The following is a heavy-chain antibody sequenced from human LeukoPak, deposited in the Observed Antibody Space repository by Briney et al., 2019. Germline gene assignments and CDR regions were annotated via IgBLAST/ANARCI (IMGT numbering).Heavy chain of an antibody. CDR3: AIASVAVAGKGWFDP. Sequence: PGGSLRLSCAASGFTFSDYYMSWIRQAPGKGLEWIGTLSYRGNTYYNPSLRSRVTISVDSSKNHFSLNLRSVTASDTAVYYCAIASVAVAGKGWFDPWGQGILVTVSS. CDR1: GFTFSDYY. D-gene: IGHD6-19*01. J-gene: IGHJ5*02. V-gene: IGHV4-59*05. CDR2: LSYRGNT.